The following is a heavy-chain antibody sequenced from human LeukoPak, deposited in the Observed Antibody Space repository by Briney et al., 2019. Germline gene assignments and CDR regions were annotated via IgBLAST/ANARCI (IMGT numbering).Heavy chain of an antibody. D-gene: IGHD3-10*01. V-gene: IGHV3-7*03. CDR3: VRIIGDNGYGSGFSDY. Sequence: GGSLRLSCAASGFTFSSYAMSWVRQAPGKGLEWVSTIKNNGSKKYYVDSVKGRFTISRDNSKNTLYLQMNSLRAEDTAVYYCVRIIGDNGYGSGFSDYWGQGALVRVSS. CDR2: IKNNGSKK. J-gene: IGHJ4*02. CDR1: GFTFSSYA.